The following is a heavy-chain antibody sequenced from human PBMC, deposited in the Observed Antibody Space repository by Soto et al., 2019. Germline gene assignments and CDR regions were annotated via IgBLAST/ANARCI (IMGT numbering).Heavy chain of an antibody. V-gene: IGHV3-20*04. J-gene: IGHJ6*03. Sequence: EVQLVESGGGVVRPGGSLRLSCVASGFPFDDYGMHWVRQAPGKGLEWVSGINWNGGRTGYPGSMKGRFIISRDNAKNSLYLQMNSLRAEDTALYYCARSGNIVATTNYYMDVWGNGTTVTVSS. D-gene: IGHD5-12*01. CDR2: INWNGGRT. CDR1: GFPFDDYG. CDR3: ARSGNIVATTNYYMDV.